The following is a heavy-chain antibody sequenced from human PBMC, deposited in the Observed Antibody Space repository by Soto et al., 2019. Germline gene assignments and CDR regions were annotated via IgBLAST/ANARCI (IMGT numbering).Heavy chain of an antibody. Sequence: PSETLSLTCTLSGASITYGGYSWSWIRQPPGKDLEWLGYISHLESTFYNPSFQSRLTLSIDGSKNQFSLKLASMTAAYTAVYYCARGGGYDPFDYWGQGTLAPGSS. D-gene: IGHD5-12*01. CDR3: ARGGGYDPFDY. J-gene: IGHJ4*02. V-gene: IGHV4-30-2*01. CDR2: ISHLEST. CDR1: GASITYGGYS.